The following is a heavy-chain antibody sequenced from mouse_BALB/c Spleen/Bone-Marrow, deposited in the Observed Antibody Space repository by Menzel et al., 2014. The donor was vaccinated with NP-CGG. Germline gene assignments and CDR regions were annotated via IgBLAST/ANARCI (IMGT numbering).Heavy chain of an antibody. Sequence: EVKLQESGGGLVQPGGSLNLSCAASGFDFSRYWMSWARQAPGKGQEWIGEINPGSSTINYTPSLKDKFIISRDNAKNTLYLQMSEVRSEDTALYYCARSAYYALDYWGQGTSVTVSS. CDR1: GFDFSRYW. CDR3: ARSAYYALDY. J-gene: IGHJ4*01. V-gene: IGHV4-2*02. CDR2: INPGSSTI.